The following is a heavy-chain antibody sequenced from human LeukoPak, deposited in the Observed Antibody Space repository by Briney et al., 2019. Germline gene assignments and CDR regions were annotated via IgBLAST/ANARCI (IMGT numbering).Heavy chain of an antibody. D-gene: IGHD6-19*01. CDR2: INPNSGGT. J-gene: IGHJ4*02. V-gene: IGHV1-2*02. CDR1: GYTFTDYY. CDR3: ARRVFSGWGYYFDW. Sequence: EASVTVSFKASGYTFTDYYMHWVRQAPGQGVEGMGWINPNSGGTNYAQKFQGRATMTRDTSISTAYMELSSLRSDDTAIYYCARRVFSGWGYYFDWWGQATLVTVSS.